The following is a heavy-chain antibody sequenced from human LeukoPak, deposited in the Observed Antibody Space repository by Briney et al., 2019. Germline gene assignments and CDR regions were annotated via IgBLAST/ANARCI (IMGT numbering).Heavy chain of an antibody. Sequence: SETLSLTCAVYGGSFSGYYWSWIRQPPGKGLEWIGEISHSGSTNYNPSLKSRVTIPVDTSKNQFSLKLSSVTAADTAVYYCAAQYSGYVRLDYWGQGTLVTVSS. J-gene: IGHJ4*02. CDR2: ISHSGST. CDR3: AAQYSGYVRLDY. V-gene: IGHV4-34*01. CDR1: GGSFSGYY. D-gene: IGHD5-12*01.